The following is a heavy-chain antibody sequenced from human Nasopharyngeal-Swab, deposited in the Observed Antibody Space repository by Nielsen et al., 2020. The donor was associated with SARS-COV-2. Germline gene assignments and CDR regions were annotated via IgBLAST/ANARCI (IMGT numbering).Heavy chain of an antibody. Sequence: AAVKVSCKASGYTFTSYDINWVRQATGQGVEWMGWMNPNSGNTGYAQKFQGRVTMTRNTSISTAYMELSSLRSEDTAVYYCASLVVPAAKAPHYYYGMDVWGQGTTVTVSS. V-gene: IGHV1-8*01. D-gene: IGHD2-2*01. J-gene: IGHJ6*02. CDR2: MNPNSGNT. CDR1: GYTFTSYD. CDR3: ASLVVPAAKAPHYYYGMDV.